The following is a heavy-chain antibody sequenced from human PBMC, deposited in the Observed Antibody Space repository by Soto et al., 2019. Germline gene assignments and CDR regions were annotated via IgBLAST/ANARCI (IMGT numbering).Heavy chain of an antibody. V-gene: IGHV3-33*01. J-gene: IGHJ4*02. D-gene: IGHD1-1*01. CDR1: GFTFSSYG. Sequence: VQLVESGGGVVQPGRSLRLSCAASGFTFSSYGMHWVRQAPGKGLEWVAVIWYDGSNKYYADSVKGRFTISRDNSKNTLYLQMNSLRAEDTAVYYCARGESQNWSPLVYWGQGTLVTVSS. CDR2: IWYDGSNK. CDR3: ARGESQNWSPLVY.